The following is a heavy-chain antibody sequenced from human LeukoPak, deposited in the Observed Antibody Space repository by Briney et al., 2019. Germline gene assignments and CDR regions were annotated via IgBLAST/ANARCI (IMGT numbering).Heavy chain of an antibody. CDR2: ISGSGDNT. D-gene: IGHD5-12*01. Sequence: GGSLRLSCTASGFTFSNYAMSWVRLAPGKGLEWVSAISGSGDNTYYADSVKGRFTISRDNSKNTLYLQMNSLRAEDTAVYYCAKVSGYDGYWGQGTLVTVSP. J-gene: IGHJ4*02. CDR1: GFTFSNYA. V-gene: IGHV3-23*01. CDR3: AKVSGYDGY.